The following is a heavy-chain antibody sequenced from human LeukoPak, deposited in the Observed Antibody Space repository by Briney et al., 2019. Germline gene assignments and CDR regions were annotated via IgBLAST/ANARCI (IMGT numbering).Heavy chain of an antibody. J-gene: IGHJ6*03. D-gene: IGHD3-16*01. Sequence: PSETLSLTCTVSGGSISSYYWGWLRHPAGKGLECLGVIYTTGSTNYNPSLKSRVTVSRDTSKHQFSLKLTSVTAADTAVYYCARGGHFFDVWGKGTTVTVSS. CDR1: GGSISSYY. CDR2: IYTTGST. CDR3: ARGGHFFDV. V-gene: IGHV4-4*07.